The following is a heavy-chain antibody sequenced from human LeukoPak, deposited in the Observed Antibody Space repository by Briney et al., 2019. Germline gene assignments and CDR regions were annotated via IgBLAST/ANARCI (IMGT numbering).Heavy chain of an antibody. D-gene: IGHD3-16*01. CDR3: AHTRWGRFGSQSPSDAFDI. CDR1: GFSLSTSGVG. Sequence: SGPTLVKPTQTLTLTCTFSGFSLSTSGVGVGWIRQPPGKALEWLALIYWNDDKRYSPSLKSRLTITKDTSKNQVVLTMTNMDPVDTATYYCAHTRWGRFGSQSPSDAFDIWGQGTMVTVSS. V-gene: IGHV2-5*01. J-gene: IGHJ3*02. CDR2: IYWNDDK.